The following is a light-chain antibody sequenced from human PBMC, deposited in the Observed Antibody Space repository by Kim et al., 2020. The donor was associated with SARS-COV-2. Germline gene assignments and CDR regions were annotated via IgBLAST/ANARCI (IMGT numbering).Light chain of an antibody. CDR1: QGIYNN. V-gene: IGKV1-17*01. Sequence: ASGGDRVTITCRASQGIYNNLGWYQQKPGKAPKCLIYGASILQSGVPSRFSGSGSGTAFTLTINGLEPEDFATYFCLQANGYPRVFGQGTKVDIK. J-gene: IGKJ1*01. CDR2: GAS. CDR3: LQANGYPRV.